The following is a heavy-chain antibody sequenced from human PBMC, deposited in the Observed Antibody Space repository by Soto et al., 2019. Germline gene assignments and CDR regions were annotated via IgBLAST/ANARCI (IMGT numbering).Heavy chain of an antibody. Sequence: QVQLVQSGAEVKKPGASVKVSCKASGYTFTNYGISWVRQAPGQGLEWMGWSSAHNDNIKYAQKIRGRVALTTDPSTSTAYMELGSLRSDDTAVYYCARERPPVVVTTAPLTLSNSYAMDVWGQGTTVSVSS. CDR1: GYTFTNYG. V-gene: IGHV1-18*01. J-gene: IGHJ6*02. D-gene: IGHD2-15*01. CDR3: ARERPPVVVTTAPLTLSNSYAMDV. CDR2: SSAHNDNI.